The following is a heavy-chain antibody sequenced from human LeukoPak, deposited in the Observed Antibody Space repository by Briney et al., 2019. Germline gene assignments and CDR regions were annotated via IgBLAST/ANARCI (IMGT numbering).Heavy chain of an antibody. CDR2: IWYDGSNR. D-gene: IGHD5-24*01. CDR3: ARAVGWLQSLDY. V-gene: IGHV3-33*01. J-gene: IGHJ4*02. Sequence: GSLRLSCAASGFTFSSYGMHWVRQAPGKGLEWVAVIWYDGSNRYYADSVKGRFTISRDNAKNSLYLQMNGLRDEDTAVYYCARAVGWLQSLDYWGQGTLVTVSS. CDR1: GFTFSSYG.